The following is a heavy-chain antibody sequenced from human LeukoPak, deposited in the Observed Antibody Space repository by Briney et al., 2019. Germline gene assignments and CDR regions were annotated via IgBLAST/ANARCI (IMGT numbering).Heavy chain of an antibody. J-gene: IGHJ4*02. D-gene: IGHD3-22*01. CDR1: GYTFTGYY. Sequence: ASVKVSCKASGYTFTGYYMHWVRQAPGQGLEWMGWINPSGGSTSYAQKFQGRVTMTRDTSTSTVYMELSSLRSEDTAVYYCARVSYYDSSGYDPNFDYWGQGTLVTVSS. CDR3: ARVSYYDSSGYDPNFDY. V-gene: IGHV1-46*01. CDR2: INPSGGST.